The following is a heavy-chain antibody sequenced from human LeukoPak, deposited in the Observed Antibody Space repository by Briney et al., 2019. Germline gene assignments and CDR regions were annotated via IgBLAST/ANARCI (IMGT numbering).Heavy chain of an antibody. CDR1: GGSISSYY. Sequence: SETLSLTCTVSGGSISSYYWSWIRQPPGKGLEWIGYIYYSGSTNYNPSLKGRVTISVDTSKNQFSLKLSSVTAADTAVYYCARRSHGYTLDYWGQGTLVTVSS. CDR2: IYYSGST. V-gene: IGHV4-59*08. D-gene: IGHD5-12*01. J-gene: IGHJ4*02. CDR3: ARRSHGYTLDY.